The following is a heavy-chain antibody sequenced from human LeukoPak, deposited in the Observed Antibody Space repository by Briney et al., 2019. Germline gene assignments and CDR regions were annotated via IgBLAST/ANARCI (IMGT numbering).Heavy chain of an antibody. D-gene: IGHD3-22*01. V-gene: IGHV4-59*08. J-gene: IGHJ4*02. Sequence: SETLSLTCTVSGGSISRYYWSWIRQPPGKGLEWIGYIYYSETSNYKPSYNPSLKSRVTISVDTSKNQFSLKLSSVTAADTAVYYCASDTYWGQGTLVTVSS. CDR1: GGSISRYY. CDR3: ASDTY. CDR2: IYYSETS.